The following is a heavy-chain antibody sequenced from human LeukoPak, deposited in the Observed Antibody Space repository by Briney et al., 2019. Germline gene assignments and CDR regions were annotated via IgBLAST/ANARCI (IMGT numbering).Heavy chain of an antibody. Sequence: GGSLRLPCAASGFTFSSYWMSWVRQAPGKGLEWVANIKQDGSEKNYADSVKGRFTISRDNAKNSLYLQMNSLRPEDAAIYHCAKVIAVADTGAFDIWGQGTMVTVSS. CDR3: AKVIAVADTGAFDI. CDR1: GFTFSSYW. D-gene: IGHD6-19*01. J-gene: IGHJ3*02. CDR2: IKQDGSEK. V-gene: IGHV3-7*01.